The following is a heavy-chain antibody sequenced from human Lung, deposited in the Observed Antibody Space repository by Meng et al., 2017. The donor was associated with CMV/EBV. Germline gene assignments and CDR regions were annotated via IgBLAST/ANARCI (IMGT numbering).Heavy chain of an antibody. CDR1: GFAFTSYF. V-gene: IGHV1-46*01. CDR2: INPSDGST. J-gene: IGHJ4*02. D-gene: IGHD3-16*01. CDR3: ARGPGYARGTGLGY. Sequence: ASXXVSXKTSGFAFTSYFMHWVRQAPGQGLEWMGIINPSDGSTTYAQRFQGRVTMTRDTSASTVYMDLSNLRSEDTAVYYCARGPGYARGTGLGYWGRGTXVTVDS.